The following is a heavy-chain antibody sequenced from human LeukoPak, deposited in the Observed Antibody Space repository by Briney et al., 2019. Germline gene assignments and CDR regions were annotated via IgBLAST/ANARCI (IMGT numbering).Heavy chain of an antibody. J-gene: IGHJ4*02. Sequence: SETLSLTCTVSGGSISSSNYYWGWIRQPPGKGLEWIGSIYYSGSTYYNPSLKSRVTISVDTSKNQFSLKLSSVTAADTTVYYCASQTGYSYGSLYYFDYWGQGTLVTVSS. CDR2: IYYSGST. CDR3: ASQTGYSYGSLYYFDY. CDR1: GGSISSSNYY. V-gene: IGHV4-39*01. D-gene: IGHD5-18*01.